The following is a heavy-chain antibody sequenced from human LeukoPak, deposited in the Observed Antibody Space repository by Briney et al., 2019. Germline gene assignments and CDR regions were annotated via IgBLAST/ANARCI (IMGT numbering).Heavy chain of an antibody. V-gene: IGHV3-11*04. Sequence: GGSLRLSCAASGFTFDDHGMSWIRQAPGKGLEWVSYISSSGSTIYYADSVKGRFTISRDNAKNSLYLQMNSLRAEDTAVYYCAREWGSYPNPFDYWGQGTLVTVSS. CDR3: AREWGSYPNPFDY. CDR2: ISSSGSTI. CDR1: GFTFDDHG. D-gene: IGHD1-26*01. J-gene: IGHJ4*02.